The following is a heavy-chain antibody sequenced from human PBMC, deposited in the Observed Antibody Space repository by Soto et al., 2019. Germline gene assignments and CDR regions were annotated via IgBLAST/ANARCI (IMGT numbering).Heavy chain of an antibody. CDR3: AKDGAIGAADYFFDY. D-gene: IGHD6-13*01. CDR2: IASDGKDK. CDR1: GFTFSNYA. Sequence: PGGSLRLSCAASGFTFSNYAIHWVRQAPGKGLEWVAVIASDGKDKRYADSAKGRFTISRDNSKNTVYLQMNSLRGEDTAVYYCAKDGAIGAADYFFDYWGQGSLVTVPQ. J-gene: IGHJ4*02. V-gene: IGHV3-30*18.